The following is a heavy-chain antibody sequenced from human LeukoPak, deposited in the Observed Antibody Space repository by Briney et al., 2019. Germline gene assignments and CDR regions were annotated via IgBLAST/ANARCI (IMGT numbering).Heavy chain of an antibody. Sequence: PGGSLRLSCAASGFTFSSYAMHWVRQAPGKGLEWVAVISYDGSNKYYADSVKGRFTISRDNSKNTLCLQMNSLRAEDTAVYYCAREGYDSSGFPDAFDIWGQGTMVTVSS. J-gene: IGHJ3*02. CDR3: AREGYDSSGFPDAFDI. D-gene: IGHD3-22*01. CDR2: ISYDGSNK. CDR1: GFTFSSYA. V-gene: IGHV3-30*04.